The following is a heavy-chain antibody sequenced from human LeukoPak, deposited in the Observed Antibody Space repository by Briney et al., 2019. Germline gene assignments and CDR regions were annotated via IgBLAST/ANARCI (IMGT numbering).Heavy chain of an antibody. CDR2: IYTSGST. CDR1: GGSISSYY. CDR3: ARDGCSSTSCYTDYYYYGMDV. V-gene: IGHV4-4*07. Sequence: SETLFLTCTVSGGSISSYYWSWIRQPAGKGLEWIGRIYTSGSTNYNPSLKSRVTMSVDTSKNQFSLKLSSVTAADTAVYYCARDGCSSTSCYTDYYYYGMDVWGQGTTVTVSS. J-gene: IGHJ6*02. D-gene: IGHD2-2*02.